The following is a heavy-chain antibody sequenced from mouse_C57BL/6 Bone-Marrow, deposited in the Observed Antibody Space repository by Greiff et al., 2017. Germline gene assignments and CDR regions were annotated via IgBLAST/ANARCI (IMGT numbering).Heavy chain of an antibody. J-gene: IGHJ4*01. V-gene: IGHV1-82*01. CDR1: GYAFSSSW. CDR2: IYPGDGDT. CDR3: ATGRGAMDY. D-gene: IGHD4-1*01. Sequence: VQLQQSGPELVKPGASVKISCKASGYAFSSSWMNWVKQRPGKGLEWIGRIYPGDGDTNYNGKFKGKATLTADKSSSTAYMQLSSLTSEDSAVYFCATGRGAMDYWGQGTSVTVSS.